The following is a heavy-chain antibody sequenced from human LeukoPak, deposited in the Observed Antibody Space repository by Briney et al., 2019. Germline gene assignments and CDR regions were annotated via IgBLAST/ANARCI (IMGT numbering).Heavy chain of an antibody. CDR3: ARDYGDGAVGPDGYNCCWFDP. CDR1: GCSISSYY. D-gene: IGHD5-24*01. Sequence: SETLSLTCTVSGCSISSYYWSWIRQPAGKGLEWIGRIYTSGSTNYNPSLKSRVTISVDKSKNQFSLKLSSVTAADTAVCYCARDYGDGAVGPDGYNCCWFDPWGQGTLVTVSS. J-gene: IGHJ5*02. CDR2: IYTSGST. V-gene: IGHV4-4*07.